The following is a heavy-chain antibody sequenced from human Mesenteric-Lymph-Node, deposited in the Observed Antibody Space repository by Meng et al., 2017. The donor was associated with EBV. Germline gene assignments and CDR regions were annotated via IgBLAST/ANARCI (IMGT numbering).Heavy chain of an antibody. J-gene: IGHJ4*02. CDR3: ARSRGNYNYSNYFADY. Sequence: VKNAVRSVMVSSESSCASFTSYGICCVPQAPVQCLEWIGGLSAYNGNTIDAQKSQGRVTMTTDTSTSTAYMELRSLRSDDTALYYCARSRGNYNYSNYFADYWGQGTLVTVAS. V-gene: IGHV1-18*01. D-gene: IGHD4-11*01. CDR1: CASFTSYG. CDR2: LSAYNGNT.